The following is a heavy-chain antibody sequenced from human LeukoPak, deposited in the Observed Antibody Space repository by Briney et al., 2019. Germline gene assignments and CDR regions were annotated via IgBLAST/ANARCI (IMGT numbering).Heavy chain of an antibody. CDR2: IYYSGST. D-gene: IGHD5-18*01. J-gene: IGHJ5*02. V-gene: IGHV4-39*07. Sequence: SETLSLTCTVSGGSISSSSYYWGWIRQPPGKGLEWIGSIYYSGSTYYNPSLKSRVTISVDTSKNQFSLKLSSVTAADTAVYYCARGQRGDTAMVRDCWFDPWGQGTLVTVSS. CDR3: ARGQRGDTAMVRDCWFDP. CDR1: GGSISSSSYY.